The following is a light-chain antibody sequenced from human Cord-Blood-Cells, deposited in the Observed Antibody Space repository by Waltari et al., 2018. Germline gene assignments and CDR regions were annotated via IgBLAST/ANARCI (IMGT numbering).Light chain of an antibody. J-gene: IGKJ1*01. CDR1: QSVSSN. Sequence: PATLSVSPGERATLSCRASQSVSSNLAWYQQKPGQAPRLLIYGASTRATGIPARFSGSGSGTEFTLTLSSLQSEDFAVYYCQQYNNWPPWTFGQGTKVEIK. V-gene: IGKV3-15*01. CDR3: QQYNNWPPWT. CDR2: GAS.